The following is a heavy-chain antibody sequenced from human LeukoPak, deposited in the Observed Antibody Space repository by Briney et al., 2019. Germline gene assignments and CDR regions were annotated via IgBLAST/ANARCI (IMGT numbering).Heavy chain of an antibody. D-gene: IGHD3-9*01. CDR2: IIPIFGTA. CDR1: GGTFSSYA. Sequence: SVKVSCKASGGTFSSYAISWVRQAPGQGLEWMGGIIPIFGTANYAQKFRGRVTMTRDTSISTAYMELSRLRSDDTAVYYCAGVRILRYFDWLSPGYYAFDIWGQGTMVTVSS. V-gene: IGHV1-69*05. CDR3: AGVRILRYFDWLSPGYYAFDI. J-gene: IGHJ3*02.